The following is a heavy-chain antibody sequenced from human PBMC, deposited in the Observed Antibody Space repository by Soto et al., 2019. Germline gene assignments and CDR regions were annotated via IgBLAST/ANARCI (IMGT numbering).Heavy chain of an antibody. Sequence: ASVKVSCKASGYTFTSYGISWVRQSPGQGLEWMGWISAYNGNTNYAQKLQGRVTMTTDTSTSTAYMELRSLRSDDTAVYYCARDIVATDYYYYGMDVWGQGTTATVSS. CDR3: ARDIVATDYYYYGMDV. CDR1: GYTFTSYG. CDR2: ISAYNGNT. J-gene: IGHJ6*02. D-gene: IGHD5-12*01. V-gene: IGHV1-18*04.